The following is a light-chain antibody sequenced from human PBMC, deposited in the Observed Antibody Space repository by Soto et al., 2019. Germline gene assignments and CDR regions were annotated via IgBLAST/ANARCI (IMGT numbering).Light chain of an antibody. CDR1: QNIRNY. J-gene: IGKJ2*01. CDR2: AAS. CDR3: QQIHSTSSYT. Sequence: DIQMTQSPSSRCASVGDRVTITCRASQNIRNYLNWYQQRPGKTPNLLVYAASNLRGGVPSRFSGSGSGTVFTLTINSLQPEDFATYYCQQIHSTSSYTFGQGTKVDIK. V-gene: IGKV1-39*01.